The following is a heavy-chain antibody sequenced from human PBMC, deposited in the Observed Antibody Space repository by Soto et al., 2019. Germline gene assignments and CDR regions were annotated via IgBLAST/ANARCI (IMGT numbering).Heavy chain of an antibody. V-gene: IGHV1-69*13. D-gene: IGHD3-10*01. CDR1: GGTFSSYA. J-gene: IGHJ2*01. CDR2: IIPIFGTA. Sequence: GASVKVSCKASGGTFSSYAISWVRQAPGQGLEWMGGIIPIFGTANYAQKFQGRVTITADESTSTAYMELSSLRSEDTAVYYCARSRITMGVGLWYFDLWGRGTLVTVSS. CDR3: ARSRITMGVGLWYFDL.